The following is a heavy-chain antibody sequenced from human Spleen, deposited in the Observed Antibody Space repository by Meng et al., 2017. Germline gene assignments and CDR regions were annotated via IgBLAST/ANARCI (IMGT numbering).Heavy chain of an antibody. V-gene: IGHV1-46*01. CDR3: ARVGDYAAFDS. D-gene: IGHD4-17*01. CDR1: GYTFTTYY. J-gene: IGHJ4*02. Sequence: GQLVRVGAWDRNPGASEKISCKTSGYTFTTYYIHWVRQAPGQGLEWMALLNPRAGGTSYAQKFQGRVTVTRDTSTSTAYMELSSLTSEDTALYYCARVGDYAAFDSWGQGTLVTVSS. CDR2: LNPRAGGT.